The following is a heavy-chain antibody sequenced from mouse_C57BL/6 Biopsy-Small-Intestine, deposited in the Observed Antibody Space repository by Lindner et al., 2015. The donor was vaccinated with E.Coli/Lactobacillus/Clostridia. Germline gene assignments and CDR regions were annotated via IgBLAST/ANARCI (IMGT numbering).Heavy chain of an antibody. Sequence: VQLQESGAELVKPGASVKLSCKASGYTFTSYWIHWVKQRPGRGLEWIGRIDPNGGDSKYNERFKSKATLTVDKPSSTAYMQLTSLTSEDSAVYYCARGGDFDYWGQGTTLTVSS. CDR2: IDPNGGDS. D-gene: IGHD1-1*02. V-gene: IGHV1-72*01. J-gene: IGHJ2*01. CDR3: ARGGDFDY. CDR1: GYTFTSYW.